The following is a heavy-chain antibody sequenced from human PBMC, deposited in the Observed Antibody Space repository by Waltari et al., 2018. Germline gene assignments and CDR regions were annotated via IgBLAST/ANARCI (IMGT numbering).Heavy chain of an antibody. Sequence: QVQLEQSGPDVKKPGSSVTVSCKASGVSLSNYAISWVRQAPGQRPEWMGGLVPMFGTPNYVKKFQGRVTMNADESTSTFHMELSSLRSEDTAVYYCVTGGEKSPRHSAYHNFNVHVWGQGTTVIVSS. J-gene: IGHJ6*02. V-gene: IGHV1-69*01. D-gene: IGHD6-25*01. CDR2: LVPMFGTP. CDR3: VTGGEKSPRHSAYHNFNVHV. CDR1: GVSLSNYA.